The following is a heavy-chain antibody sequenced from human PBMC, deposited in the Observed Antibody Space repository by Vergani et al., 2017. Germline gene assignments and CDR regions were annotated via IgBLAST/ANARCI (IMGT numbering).Heavy chain of an antibody. V-gene: IGHV4-59*01. D-gene: IGHD5-12*01. Sequence: QVQLQESGPGLVKPSETLSLTCTVSGGSISSYYWSWIRQPPGKGLEWIGYIYYSGSTHYNPSLKSRVTISVDTSKNQFSLKLSSVTAADTAVYYCARDQSGYNYWGQGTLVTVSS. CDR1: GGSISSYY. CDR3: ARDQSGYNY. J-gene: IGHJ4*02. CDR2: IYYSGST.